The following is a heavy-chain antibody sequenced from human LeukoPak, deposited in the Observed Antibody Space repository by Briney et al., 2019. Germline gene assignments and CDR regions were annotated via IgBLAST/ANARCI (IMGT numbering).Heavy chain of an antibody. CDR1: GFTFSSYW. V-gene: IGHV3-7*01. CDR3: ASQYYYDSSGYNY. CDR2: IKQDGSEK. Sequence: TGGSLRLSCAASGFTFSSYWMSWVRQAPGKGLEWVANIKQDGSEKYYVDSVKGRFTISRDNAKNSLYLQMNSLRAEDTAVYYCASQYYYDSSGYNYWGQGTLVTVSS. J-gene: IGHJ4*02. D-gene: IGHD3-22*01.